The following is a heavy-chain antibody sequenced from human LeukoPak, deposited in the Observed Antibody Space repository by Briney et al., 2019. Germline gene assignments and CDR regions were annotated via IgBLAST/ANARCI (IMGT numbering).Heavy chain of an antibody. J-gene: IGHJ4*02. CDR3: VRGGTYSSSSLNS. CDR1: GFIFSSHA. Sequence: PGGSLRLSCAASGFIFSSHAMHWVRQAPGKGLESVSSINTDGNYIYYVESVRGRFTISRDNSKNTLHLQMGSLRPEDMAVYYCVRGGTYSSSSLNSWGQGTLVTVSS. V-gene: IGHV3-64*02. CDR2: INTDGNYI. D-gene: IGHD6-6*01.